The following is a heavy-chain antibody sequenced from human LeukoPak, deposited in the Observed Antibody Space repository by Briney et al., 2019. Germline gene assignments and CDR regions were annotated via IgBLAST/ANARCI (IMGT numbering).Heavy chain of an antibody. D-gene: IGHD1-26*01. J-gene: IGHJ4*02. CDR1: GGTFSSYA. V-gene: IGHV1-69*04. CDR2: IIPIFGIA. CDR3: ARELSSGSYTRSYYFDY. Sequence: ATVKVSCKASGGTFSSYAISWVRQAPGQGLEWMGRIIPIFGIANYAQKFQGRVTITADKSTSTAYMELSSLRSEDTAVYYCARELSSGSYTRSYYFDYWGQGTLVTVSS.